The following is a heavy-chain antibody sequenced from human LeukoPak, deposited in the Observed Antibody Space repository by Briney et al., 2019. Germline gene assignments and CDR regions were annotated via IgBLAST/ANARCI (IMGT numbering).Heavy chain of an antibody. J-gene: IGHJ4*02. CDR1: GGSISSYY. V-gene: IGHV4-59*01. CDR2: IYYSGST. Sequence: PSETLSLTCTVSGGSISSYYWSWIRQPPGKGLEWIGYIYYSGSTNYNPSLKSRVTISVDTSKNQFSLNLSSVTAADTAVYYCARGGNYDYVWGTYRNIDYWGQGTLVTVS. D-gene: IGHD3-16*02. CDR3: ARGGNYDYVWGTYRNIDY.